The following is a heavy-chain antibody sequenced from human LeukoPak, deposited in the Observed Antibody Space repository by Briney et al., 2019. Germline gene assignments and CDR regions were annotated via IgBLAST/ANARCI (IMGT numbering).Heavy chain of an antibody. D-gene: IGHD3-3*02. V-gene: IGHV1-24*01. Sequence: APVKVSCKVSGYTLTELSMHWVRQAPGKGLEWMGGFDPEDGETIYAQKFQGRVTMAEDTSTDTAYMELSSLRSEDTAVYYCATGLWQFWRHYYYMDVWGKGTTVTVSS. CDR1: GYTLTELS. CDR2: FDPEDGET. J-gene: IGHJ6*03. CDR3: ATGLWQFWRHYYYMDV.